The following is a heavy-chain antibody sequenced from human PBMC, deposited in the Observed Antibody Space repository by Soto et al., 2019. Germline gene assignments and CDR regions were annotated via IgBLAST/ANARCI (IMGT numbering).Heavy chain of an antibody. CDR1: GFTFSSYG. Sequence: QVQLVESGGGVVQPGRSLRLSCAASGFTFSSYGMHWVRQAPGKGLEWVAGISYDGSNKYYADSVKGRFTISRDNSKNTLYLQMHSLRAEDTAVYYCAKERLGGNIAYWGQGTLVTVSS. V-gene: IGHV3-30*18. CDR3: AKERLGGNIAY. J-gene: IGHJ4*02. CDR2: ISYDGSNK. D-gene: IGHD2-15*01.